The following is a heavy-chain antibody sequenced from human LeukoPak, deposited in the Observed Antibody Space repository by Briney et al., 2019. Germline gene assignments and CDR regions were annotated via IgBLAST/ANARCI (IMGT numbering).Heavy chain of an antibody. J-gene: IGHJ6*04. CDR2: ISYDGSNK. Sequence: GRSLRLSCAASGFTFSSYAMHWVRQAPGKGLEWVAVISYDGSNKYYADSVKGRFTISRDNSKNTLYLQMNSLRAEDTAVYYCARDRIKYYYGSGSYYNPLYYYGMGVWGKGTTVTVSS. CDR3: ARDRIKYYYGSGSYYNPLYYYGMGV. CDR1: GFTFSSYA. V-gene: IGHV3-30*04. D-gene: IGHD3-10*01.